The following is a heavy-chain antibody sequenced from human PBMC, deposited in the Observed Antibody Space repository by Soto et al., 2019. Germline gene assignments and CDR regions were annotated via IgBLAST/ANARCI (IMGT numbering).Heavy chain of an antibody. CDR1: GFTFSSYG. CDR3: AKAGRGYCTNGVCFFDY. CDR2: ISYDGSNK. D-gene: IGHD2-8*01. J-gene: IGHJ4*02. V-gene: IGHV3-30*18. Sequence: GGSLRLSCAASGFTFSSYGMHWVRQAPGKGLEWVAVISYDGSNKYYADSVKGRFTISRDNSKNTLYLQMNSLRAEDTAVYYCAKAGRGYCTNGVCFFDYWGQGTLVTVSS.